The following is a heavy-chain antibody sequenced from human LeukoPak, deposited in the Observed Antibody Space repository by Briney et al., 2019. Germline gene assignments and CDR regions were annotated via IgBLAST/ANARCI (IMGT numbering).Heavy chain of an antibody. CDR2: IYYSGST. J-gene: IGHJ4*02. Sequence: PSETLSLTCTVPGASISSSSYYWGWIRQPPGKGLEWIGSIYYSGSTYYNPSLKSRVTISVDTSKNQFSLKLSSVTAADTAVYYCARLFDYYFDYWGQGTLVTVSS. CDR1: GASISSSSYY. V-gene: IGHV4-39*01. CDR3: ARLFDYYFDY.